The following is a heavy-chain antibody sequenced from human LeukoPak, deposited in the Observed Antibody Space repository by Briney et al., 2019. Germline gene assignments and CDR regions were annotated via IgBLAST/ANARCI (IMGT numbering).Heavy chain of an antibody. V-gene: IGHV4-61*01. J-gene: IGHJ4*02. D-gene: IGHD1-1*01. CDR2: IFYSGST. Sequence: SETLSLTCTVSGASVSSGSYYWTWIRQPPGKGLEWIGYIFYSGSTNYNPSLESRVTISFDTSKNQFSLKLTSVTAADTAVYYCARDPGVTTGTYYFDSWGQGSLVTVSS. CDR3: ARDPGVTTGTYYFDS. CDR1: GASVSSGSYY.